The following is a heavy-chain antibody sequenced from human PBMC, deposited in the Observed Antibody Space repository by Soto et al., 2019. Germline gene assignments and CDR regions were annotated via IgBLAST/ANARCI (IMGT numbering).Heavy chain of an antibody. CDR1: GGSISSSSYY. Sequence: QLQLQESGPGLVKPSETLSLTCTVSGGSISSSSYYWGWIRQPPGKGLEWIGSIYYSGSTYYNPSLKSRVSISVDTSKNQFSLKLSSVTAADTAVYYCARHYLGWLPHYYYYGMDVWGQGTTVTVSS. D-gene: IGHD3-3*01. J-gene: IGHJ6*02. V-gene: IGHV4-39*01. CDR3: ARHYLGWLPHYYYYGMDV. CDR2: IYYSGST.